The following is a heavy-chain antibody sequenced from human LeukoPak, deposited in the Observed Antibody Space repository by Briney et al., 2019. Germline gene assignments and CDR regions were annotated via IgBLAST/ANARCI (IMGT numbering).Heavy chain of an antibody. CDR1: GYTFTGYY. CDR2: INPNSGGT. V-gene: IGHV1-2*06. CDR3: ARELVSGVDY. Sequence: ASVKVSCKASGYTFTGYYMHWVRQAPGQGLEWMERINPNSGGTNYAQKFQGRVTMTRDTSISTAYMELSRLRSDDTAVYYCARELVSGVDYWGQGTLVTVSS. J-gene: IGHJ4*02.